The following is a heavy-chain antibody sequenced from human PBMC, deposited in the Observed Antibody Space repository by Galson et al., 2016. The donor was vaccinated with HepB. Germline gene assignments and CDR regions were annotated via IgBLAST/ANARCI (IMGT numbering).Heavy chain of an antibody. CDR2: ITGDSNCI. CDR3: ARWRGSGEIWHIDY. D-gene: IGHD2-15*01. V-gene: IGHV3-21*01. Sequence: SLRLSCAASGFTFSSYHMTWVRQAPGEGLEWVSSITGDSNCIRYADSVRGRFTISRDNAKNSLYLQMNSLRAEDTAVYYCARWRGSGEIWHIDYWGQGTLVTVSS. CDR1: GFTFSSYH. J-gene: IGHJ4*02.